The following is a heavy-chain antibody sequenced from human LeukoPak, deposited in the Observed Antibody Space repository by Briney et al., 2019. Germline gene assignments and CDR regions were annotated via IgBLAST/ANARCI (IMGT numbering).Heavy chain of an antibody. CDR2: IYAGGAT. CDR3: ATVRGVDTTALDELSVC. CDR1: VFTASSNY. Sequence: PGGSLRPSPAASVFTASSNYMGGGRQAPRGRLWWGSVIYAGGATCSADTVKGRFTISRDNSKNTLYLQMNSLRGEDTAVYYCATVRGVDTTALDELSVCWGQGTLVTVSS. D-gene: IGHD5-18*01. V-gene: IGHV3-53*01. J-gene: IGHJ4*02.